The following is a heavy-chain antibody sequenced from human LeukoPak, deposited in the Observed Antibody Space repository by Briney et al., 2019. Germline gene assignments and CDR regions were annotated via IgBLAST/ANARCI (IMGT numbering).Heavy chain of an antibody. D-gene: IGHD3-22*01. J-gene: IGHJ3*02. CDR2: IIPILGIA. V-gene: IGHV1-69*04. CDR3: AKDLLQTFFFDSSGYYSDAFGM. CDR1: GGTFSSYA. Sequence: ASVKVSCKASGGTFSSYAISWVRQAPGQGLEWMGRIIPILGIANYAQKFQGRVTITADKSTSTAYMELSSLRSEDTAVYYCAKDLLQTFFFDSSGYYSDAFGMWGQGTMVTVSP.